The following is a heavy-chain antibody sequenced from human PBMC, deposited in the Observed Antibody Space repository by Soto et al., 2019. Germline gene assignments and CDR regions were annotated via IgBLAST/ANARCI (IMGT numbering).Heavy chain of an antibody. Sequence: GGSLRLSCAASGFTFSNAWMSWVRQAPGKGLEWVGRIKSKTDGGTTDYAAPVKGRFTISRDDSKNTLYLQMNSLKTEDTAVYYCTTDRPAAGTRYGYWGQGTLVTVSS. J-gene: IGHJ4*02. CDR2: IKSKTDGGTT. CDR1: GFTFSNAW. V-gene: IGHV3-15*01. D-gene: IGHD6-13*01. CDR3: TTDRPAAGTRYGY.